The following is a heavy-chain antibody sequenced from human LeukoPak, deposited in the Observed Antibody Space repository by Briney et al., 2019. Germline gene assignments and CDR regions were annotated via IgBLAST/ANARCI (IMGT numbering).Heavy chain of an antibody. V-gene: IGHV4-34*01. CDR2: INHSGST. Sequence: SETLSLTCAVYGGSFSGYYWSWIRQPPGKGLEWIGEINHSGSTNYNPSLKSRVTISVDTSKNQFSLKLSSVTAADTAVYYCARGRDGVGYWGQGTLVAVSS. CDR1: GGSFSGYY. CDR3: ARGRDGVGY. D-gene: IGHD5-24*01. J-gene: IGHJ4*02.